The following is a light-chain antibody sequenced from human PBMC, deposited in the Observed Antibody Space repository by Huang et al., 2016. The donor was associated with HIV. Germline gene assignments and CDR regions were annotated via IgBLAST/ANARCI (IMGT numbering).Light chain of an antibody. CDR3: QQSYTTYWT. J-gene: IGKJ1*01. Sequence: DIQMTQSPSSLSASVGDRVTITCRASQSISNFLNWYQQKPGKAPELLFYAESSLQSGVPSRFSGSGSGTDFTLTIRILQPEDFATYYCQQSYTTYWTFGQGTKVE. CDR2: AES. V-gene: IGKV1-39*01. CDR1: QSISNF.